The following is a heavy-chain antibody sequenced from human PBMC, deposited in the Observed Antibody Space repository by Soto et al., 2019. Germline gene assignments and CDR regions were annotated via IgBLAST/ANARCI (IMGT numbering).Heavy chain of an antibody. CDR3: AREDDGGDRDYYGLDV. CDR2: IHYSCIV. CDR1: GGSISIEYYH. D-gene: IGHD2-21*02. V-gene: IGHV4-30-4*01. Sequence: QVQLQESGPGLVRPSQTLSLTCTVSGGSISIEYYHWTWIRQAPVKGLEWIGYIHYSCIVHYNPSLQRRLTMSVDTYKNLFSLKLSSVTAADTAVYFCAREDDGGDRDYYGLDVWGQGTTVTVSS. J-gene: IGHJ6*02.